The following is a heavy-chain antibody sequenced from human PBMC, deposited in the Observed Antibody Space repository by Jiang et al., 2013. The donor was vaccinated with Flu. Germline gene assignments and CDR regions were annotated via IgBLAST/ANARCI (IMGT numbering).Heavy chain of an antibody. J-gene: IGHJ4*02. V-gene: IGHV3-30*02. CDR1: GFSFNYYA. CDR2: LWHDGSNR. CDR3: ATLRGSTYDTFLADF. Sequence: VQLVESGGGVVQPGGSLRLSCAASGFSFNYYAMHWVRQSPGKGLEWVASLWHDGSNRFYGDSVRGRFTISRDNSKNTLYLQMNSLRPEDTAVYFCATLRGSTYDTFLADFWGQGTLVTVSS. D-gene: IGHD3-9*01.